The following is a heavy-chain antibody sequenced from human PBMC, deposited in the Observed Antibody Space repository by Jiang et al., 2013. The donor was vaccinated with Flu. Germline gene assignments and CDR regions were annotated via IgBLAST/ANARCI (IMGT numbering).Heavy chain of an antibody. V-gene: IGHV4-31*03. D-gene: IGHD3-22*01. CDR2: TYYSGST. J-gene: IGHJ4*02. Sequence: GPGLVKPSQTLSLTCTVSGGSISSGGYYWSWIRQHPGKGLEWIGYTYYSGSTYYNPSLKSRVTISVDTSKNQFSLKLSSVTAADTAVYYCAREASLGDYYDSKIFDYWGQGTLVTVSS. CDR1: GGSISSGGYY. CDR3: AREASLGDYYDSKIFDY.